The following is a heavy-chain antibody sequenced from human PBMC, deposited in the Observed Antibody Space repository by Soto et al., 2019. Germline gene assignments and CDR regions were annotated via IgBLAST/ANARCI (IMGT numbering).Heavy chain of an antibody. V-gene: IGHV3-21*01. Sequence: GGSLRLSCVASGFSFSRYSMNWVRQAPGRGLEWVSSISTIGSHIYYADSVKGRFTISRDNAKNSLYLQMNSLRAEDTAVYYCASPFWFDPWGQGTLVTVSS. CDR1: GFSFSRYS. CDR3: ASPFWFDP. CDR2: ISTIGSHI. J-gene: IGHJ5*02.